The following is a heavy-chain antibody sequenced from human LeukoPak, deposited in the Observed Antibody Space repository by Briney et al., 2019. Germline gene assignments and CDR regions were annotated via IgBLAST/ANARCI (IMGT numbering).Heavy chain of an antibody. Sequence: PSETLSLTCTVSGGSISSYYWSWIRQPPGKGLEWIGYIYYSGSTNYNPSLKSRVTMSVDTSKNQFSLKLSSVTAADTAVYYCARVSPHYYMDVWGKGTTVTVSS. D-gene: IGHD2/OR15-2a*01. CDR3: ARVSPHYYMDV. CDR2: IYYSGST. J-gene: IGHJ6*03. CDR1: GGSISSYY. V-gene: IGHV4-59*12.